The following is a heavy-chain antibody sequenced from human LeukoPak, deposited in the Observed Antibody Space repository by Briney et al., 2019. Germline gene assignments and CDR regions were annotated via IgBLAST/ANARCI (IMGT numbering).Heavy chain of an antibody. D-gene: IGHD3-16*02. CDR2: ISASGGST. Sequence: GGSLRLSCAASGFTFSSSAMSWVRQVPGKGLEWVSGISASGGSTYYADSVRGRFTISRDNSKNTLYLQMNSLRAEDTAVYYCAKDSITFGGVIVQDFDYWGQGTLVTVSS. CDR3: AKDSITFGGVIVQDFDY. CDR1: GFTFSSSA. J-gene: IGHJ4*02. V-gene: IGHV3-23*01.